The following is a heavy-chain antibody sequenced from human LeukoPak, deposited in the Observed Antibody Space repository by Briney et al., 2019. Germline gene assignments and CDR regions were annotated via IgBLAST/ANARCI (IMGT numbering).Heavy chain of an antibody. CDR2: INPNSGGT. D-gene: IGHD3-22*01. Sequence: ASVKVSCKASGDTFTGYYLHWVRQAPGQGLEWMGWINPNSGGTNYAQKFQGRVIMTRDTSLITAYMELSRLRSDDTAAYYCARGVYYDSSGYLRGDFDYWGQGTLVTASS. CDR3: ARGVYYDSSGYLRGDFDY. CDR1: GDTFTGYY. J-gene: IGHJ4*02. V-gene: IGHV1-2*02.